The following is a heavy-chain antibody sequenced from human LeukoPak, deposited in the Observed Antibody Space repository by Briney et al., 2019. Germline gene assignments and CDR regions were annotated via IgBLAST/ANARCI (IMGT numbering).Heavy chain of an antibody. Sequence: GGSLRLSCAASGFTVSSNYMSWVRQAPGKGLEWVSVIYSGGSTYYADSVKGRFTISGDNSKNALYLQMNSLRAEDTAVYYCARDRFLEWRKAYYYYYGMDVWGQGTTVTVSS. CDR2: IYSGGST. D-gene: IGHD3-3*01. CDR1: GFTVSSNY. CDR3: ARDRFLEWRKAYYYYYGMDV. V-gene: IGHV3-66*01. J-gene: IGHJ6*02.